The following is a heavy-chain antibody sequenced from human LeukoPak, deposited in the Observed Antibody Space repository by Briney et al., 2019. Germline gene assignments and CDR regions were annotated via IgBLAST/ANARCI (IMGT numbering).Heavy chain of an antibody. D-gene: IGHD6-19*01. V-gene: IGHV3-30*18. CDR3: AKSSMGKQWLTVDY. J-gene: IGHJ4*02. CDR2: ISYDGSNK. CDR1: GFTFSSYG. Sequence: PGGSLRLSCAASGFTFSSYGMHWVRQAPGKGLEWVAVISYDGSNKYYADSVKGRFTISRDNSKNTLYLQMNSLRAEDTAVYYCAKSSMGKQWLTVDYWGQGTLATVSS.